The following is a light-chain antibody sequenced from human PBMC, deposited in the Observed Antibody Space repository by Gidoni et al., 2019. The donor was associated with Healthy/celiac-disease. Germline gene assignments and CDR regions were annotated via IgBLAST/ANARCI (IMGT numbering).Light chain of an antibody. CDR3: QRYYRTPRT. Sequence: DIVMTQSPDSLAVSLGERATINCKSSQSVLYSSTNKNYLAWYQQKPGQPPKLLIYWAATRDSGVPDRFSGSGSGTDFTLTISSLQAEDVAVYYCQRYYRTPRTFGQGTKVEIK. CDR1: QSVLYSSTNKNY. CDR2: WAA. J-gene: IGKJ1*01. V-gene: IGKV4-1*01.